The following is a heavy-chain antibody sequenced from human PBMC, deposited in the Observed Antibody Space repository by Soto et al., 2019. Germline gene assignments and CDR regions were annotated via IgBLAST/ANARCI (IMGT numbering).Heavy chain of an antibody. J-gene: IGHJ4*02. V-gene: IGHV3-11*04. CDR1: GFTFSDYY. CDR3: ARESEDLTPNFDY. CDR2: ISSSGSTI. Sequence: PGGSLRLSCAASGFTFSDYYMSWIRQAPGKGLEWVSYISSSGSTIYYADSVKGRFTISRDNAKNSLYLEMIGLRAEDTAVYYCARESEDLTPNFDYWGQGTLVTVSS.